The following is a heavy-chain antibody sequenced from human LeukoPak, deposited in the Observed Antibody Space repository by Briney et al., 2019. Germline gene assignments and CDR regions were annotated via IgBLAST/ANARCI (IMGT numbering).Heavy chain of an antibody. D-gene: IGHD4-17*01. CDR3: VTSKYGGYVPPFDF. V-gene: IGHV3-64D*09. Sequence: PGGSLRLSCSVSGFTFSRYAMHWVRQAPGKGLEYVSAISSNGGSTYYTDSVKGRTTISRDNSKKTLYLQMSSLRAEDTAVYYCVTSKYGGYVPPFDFWGQGTLVTVSS. CDR1: GFTFSRYA. J-gene: IGHJ4*02. CDR2: ISSNGGST.